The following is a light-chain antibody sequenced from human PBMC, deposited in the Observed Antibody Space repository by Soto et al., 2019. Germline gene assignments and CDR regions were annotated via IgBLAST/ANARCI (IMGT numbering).Light chain of an antibody. CDR2: GAS. CDR1: QSVSSSY. CDR3: QQYGSSPRT. V-gene: IGKV3-20*01. Sequence: EIVLTQSPGTLSLSPGERATLSCRASQSVSSSYLAWYQQKPGQAPRLLVYGASSRATGIPDRFSGSGSGTDFTLIISRLEPEDLAVYCCQQYGSSPRTFGQGTKV. J-gene: IGKJ1*01.